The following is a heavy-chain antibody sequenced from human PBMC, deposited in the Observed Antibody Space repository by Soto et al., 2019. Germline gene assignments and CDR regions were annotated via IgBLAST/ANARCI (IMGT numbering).Heavy chain of an antibody. Sequence: SETLSLTCTVSGVSLNSGHYYWVWIRQSPGKGLAWIASIYYDESTYYNPSLKSRVTISTDKPKNQFSLTLKSVTAADTAVYYCGKVLIGATRHTDVDSWGQGALGAGSS. D-gene: IGHD2-15*01. CDR1: GVSLNSGHYY. CDR3: GKVLIGATRHTDVDS. J-gene: IGHJ4*02. V-gene: IGHV4-39*01. CDR2: IYYDEST.